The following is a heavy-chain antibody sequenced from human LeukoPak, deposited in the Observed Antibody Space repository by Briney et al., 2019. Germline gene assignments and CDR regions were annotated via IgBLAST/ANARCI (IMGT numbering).Heavy chain of an antibody. J-gene: IGHJ5*01. CDR1: GFTFSSYG. CDR3: ANFERTVAGPYNWFDS. CDR2: IWYDGSNK. Sequence: PGGSLRLSCAASGFTFSSYGMPWVRQAPGKGLEWVAVIWYDGSNKYYADSVKGRFTISRDNSKNMLYLQMNNLRAEDTAVYYCANFERTVAGPYNWFDSWGQGTLVTVSS. D-gene: IGHD6-19*01. V-gene: IGHV3-33*06.